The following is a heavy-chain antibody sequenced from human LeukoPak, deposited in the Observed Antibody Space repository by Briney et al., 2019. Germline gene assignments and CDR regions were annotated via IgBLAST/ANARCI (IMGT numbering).Heavy chain of an antibody. Sequence: GGSLRLSCAASGFSFSGSWMHWVRQAPGKGLVWVSRIKSDGSTIYADSVRGRFTISRDNAKNTLCLQMNSLRAEDTAVYYCARDNHYTMDVWGQGTTVTVSS. J-gene: IGHJ6*02. V-gene: IGHV3-74*01. CDR3: ARDNHYTMDV. CDR2: IKSDGST. CDR1: GFSFSGSW.